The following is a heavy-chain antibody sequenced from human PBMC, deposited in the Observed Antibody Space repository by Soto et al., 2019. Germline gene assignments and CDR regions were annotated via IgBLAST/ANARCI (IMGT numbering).Heavy chain of an antibody. D-gene: IGHD3-22*01. CDR1: GFTFSNYA. V-gene: IGHV3-23*01. CDR3: APDSSGYYGPSFFDY. Sequence: GSLRLSCAASGFTFSNYAMSWVRQAPGKGLEWVSAISGSGANTYYADSVKGRFTISRDNSKNTLYLQMNSLRAEDTAVYYCAPDSSGYYGPSFFDYWGQGTLVTVSS. J-gene: IGHJ4*02. CDR2: ISGSGANT.